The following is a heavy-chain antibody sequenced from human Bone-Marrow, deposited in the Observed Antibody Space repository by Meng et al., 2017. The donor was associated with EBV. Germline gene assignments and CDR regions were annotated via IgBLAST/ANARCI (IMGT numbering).Heavy chain of an antibody. V-gene: IGHV4-61*01. CDR1: GASVSGGTFH. J-gene: IGHJ4*02. CDR3: AKSSSSTPGVVDS. CDR2: IYDGGTT. D-gene: IGHD6-6*01. Sequence: HGQLREWGPGLGKPSGTLSLTCTVSGASVSGGTFHWSWIRQPPGKELEWIGYIYDGGTTIYNPSLKSRVTIFLDTSRNQFSLGLRSVTTADTAVYYCAKSSSSTPGVVDSWGQGTLVTVSS.